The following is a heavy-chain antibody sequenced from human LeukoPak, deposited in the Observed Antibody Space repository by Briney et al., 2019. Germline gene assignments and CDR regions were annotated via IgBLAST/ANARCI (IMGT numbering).Heavy chain of an antibody. Sequence: GASVKVSCRVSGYTLTELSMHWVRQAPGKGLEWMGGFDPEDGETIYAQKFQGRVTMTEDTSTDTAYMELSSLRSEDTAVYYCARDYDSSGFTHYFDYWGQGTLVTVSS. D-gene: IGHD3-22*01. CDR3: ARDYDSSGFTHYFDY. CDR1: GYTLTELS. J-gene: IGHJ4*02. V-gene: IGHV1-24*01. CDR2: FDPEDGET.